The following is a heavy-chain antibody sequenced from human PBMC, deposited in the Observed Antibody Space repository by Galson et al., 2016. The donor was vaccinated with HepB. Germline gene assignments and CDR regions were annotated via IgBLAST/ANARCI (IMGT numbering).Heavy chain of an antibody. CDR3: AIVDYSGIYDDFRDY. J-gene: IGHJ4*02. Sequence: QSGAEVKKPGESLKISCKVSGYSFANSWIGWVRQIPGEGLEWMGIIFPGDSTTLYSPSFEGQVTIPADKSVTSAYLQWSSLKASATAIYFCAIVDYSGIYDDFRDYWGQGSLLSVSS. V-gene: IGHV5-51*01. D-gene: IGHD5-12*01. CDR2: IFPGDSTT. CDR1: GYSFANSW.